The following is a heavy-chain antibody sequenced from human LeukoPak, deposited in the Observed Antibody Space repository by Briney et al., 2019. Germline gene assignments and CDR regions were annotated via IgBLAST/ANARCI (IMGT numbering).Heavy chain of an antibody. Sequence: PGGSLRLSCAASGFAFSSFAMSWVRQAPGKGLEWVPAISAGGSITYYADSVKGRFTISRDNSENTLYLQMNSLRAEDTAVYYCARRIAAAGRTFDYWGQGSLVTVSS. CDR1: GFAFSSFA. D-gene: IGHD6-25*01. CDR3: ARRIAAAGRTFDY. V-gene: IGHV3-23*01. J-gene: IGHJ4*02. CDR2: ISAGGSIT.